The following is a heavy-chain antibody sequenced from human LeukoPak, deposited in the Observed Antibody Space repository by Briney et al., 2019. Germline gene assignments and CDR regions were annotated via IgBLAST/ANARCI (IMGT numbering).Heavy chain of an antibody. CDR3: ARDIPPFVPAAIRFDFDY. CDR2: ISYDGSNK. J-gene: IGHJ4*02. CDR1: GFTFSSYA. Sequence: GRSLRLSCAASGFTFSSYAMHWVRQAPGKGLEWVAVISYDGSNKYYADSVKGRFTISRDNSKNTLYLQMNSLRAEDTAVYYCARDIPPFVPAAIRFDFDYWGQGTLVTVSS. V-gene: IGHV3-30-3*01. D-gene: IGHD2-2*02.